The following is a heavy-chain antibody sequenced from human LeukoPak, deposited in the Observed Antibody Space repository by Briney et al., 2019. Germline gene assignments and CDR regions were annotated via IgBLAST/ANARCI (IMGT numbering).Heavy chain of an antibody. Sequence: GGSLRLSCAASGFTFSSYSMNWVRQAPGKGLEWVSYISSSSSTIYYADSVKGRFTISRDNAKNSLYLQMNSLRAEDTAVYYCAKYYYGSGNYYSFDYWGQGTLVSVSS. CDR1: GFTFSSYS. V-gene: IGHV3-48*01. CDR3: AKYYYGSGNYYSFDY. D-gene: IGHD3-10*01. J-gene: IGHJ4*02. CDR2: ISSSSSTI.